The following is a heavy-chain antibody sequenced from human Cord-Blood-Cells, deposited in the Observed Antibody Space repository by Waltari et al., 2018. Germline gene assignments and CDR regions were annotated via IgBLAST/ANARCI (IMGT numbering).Heavy chain of an antibody. CDR1: GGSFSGYY. Sequence: QVQLQQWGAGLLRPSETLSPPSPVYGGSFSGYYRTWLRHPPGKGLEWIGEINHSGSTNYNPSLKSRVTISVDTSKNQFSLKLSSVTAADTAVYYCARSCTGIAARPDYFDYWGQGTLVTVSS. CDR2: INHSGST. D-gene: IGHD6-6*01. V-gene: IGHV4-34*01. CDR3: ARSCTGIAARPDYFDY. J-gene: IGHJ4*02.